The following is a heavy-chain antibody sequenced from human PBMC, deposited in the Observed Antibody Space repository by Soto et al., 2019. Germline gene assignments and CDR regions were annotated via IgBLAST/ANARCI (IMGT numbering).Heavy chain of an antibody. CDR3: AKXPFXLEYLQWHWFKS. Sequence: PGGSLRLSCAVSGFTFYKFAMHWVRQAPGKGLEWVAAISASGGSIYYADSVKGRFTISRDNPKNTVFLQMSSLRAEDTAVYYCAKXPFXLEYLQWHWFKSWGQGTLVTVSS. CDR2: ISASGGSI. V-gene: IGHV3-23*01. D-gene: IGHD3-3*02. J-gene: IGHJ5*01. CDR1: GFTFYKFA.